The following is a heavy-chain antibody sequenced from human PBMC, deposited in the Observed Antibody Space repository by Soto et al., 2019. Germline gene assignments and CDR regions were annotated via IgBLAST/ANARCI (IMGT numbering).Heavy chain of an antibody. V-gene: IGHV4-31*03. J-gene: IGHJ5*02. Sequence: PSETLSLTCTVSGGSISSGGYYWNWIRQHPGKGLEWIGYISYSGSTYYNPSLKSRVSMSVDTSKNQFSLKLSSVTAADTAVYYCARVGLVPFGEASNWFDPWGQGTLVTVSS. CDR3: ARVGLVPFGEASNWFDP. CDR2: ISYSGST. D-gene: IGHD3-10*01. CDR1: GGSISSGGYY.